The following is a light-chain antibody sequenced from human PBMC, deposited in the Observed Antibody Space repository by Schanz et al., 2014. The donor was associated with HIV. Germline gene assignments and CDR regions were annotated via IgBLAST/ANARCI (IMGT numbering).Light chain of an antibody. Sequence: IQMTQSPSTVSTSVGDRVTITCRASQTIGRLLAWYQQKPGRAPKLLIYQASSLATGVPSRFRGSGSGTEFTLTISSLQPEDFAIYYCLQYHAYPWTFGQGTKVDVK. CDR2: QAS. CDR1: QTIGRL. CDR3: LQYHAYPWT. V-gene: IGKV1-5*03. J-gene: IGKJ1*01.